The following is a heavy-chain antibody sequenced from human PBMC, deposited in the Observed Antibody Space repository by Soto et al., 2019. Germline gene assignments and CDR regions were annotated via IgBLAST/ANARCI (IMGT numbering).Heavy chain of an antibody. J-gene: IGHJ5*02. D-gene: IGHD4-4*01. CDR3: ARGTLTVTAYNWFDP. CDR1: GGTFSSYA. V-gene: IGHV1-69*13. CDR2: IIPIFGTA. Sequence: VKVSCKASGGTFSSYAISWVRQAPGQGLEWMGGIIPIFGTANYAQKFQGRVTITADKSTSTAYMELSSLRSEDTAVYYCARGTLTVTAYNWFDPWGQGTLVTVSS.